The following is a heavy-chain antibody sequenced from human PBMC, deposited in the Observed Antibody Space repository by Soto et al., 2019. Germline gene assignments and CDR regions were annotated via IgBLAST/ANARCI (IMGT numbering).Heavy chain of an antibody. J-gene: IGHJ4*02. CDR3: ARAPVTTYRYFDY. Sequence: PSETLSLTCAVSGGSISSSNWWTWVRQPPGKGLEWIGEIHHSGNTNYNPSLKSRVTVSVDKSRNQFSLKLNSVTAADTAVYYCARAPVTTYRYFDYWGQGTLVTVSS. D-gene: IGHD4-17*01. V-gene: IGHV4-4*02. CDR2: IHHSGNT. CDR1: GGSISSSNW.